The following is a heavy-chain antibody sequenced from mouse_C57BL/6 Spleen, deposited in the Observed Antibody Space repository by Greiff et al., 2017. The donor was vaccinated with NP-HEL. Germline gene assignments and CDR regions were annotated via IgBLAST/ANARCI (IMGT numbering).Heavy chain of an antibody. CDR3: ARGEDYDAYFDY. CDR1: GYTFTSYW. CDR2: IYPGSGST. V-gene: IGHV1-55*01. Sequence: VKLQQPGAELVKPGASVKMSCKASGYTFTSYWITWVKQRPGQGLEWIGDIYPGSGSTNYNEKFKSKATLTVDTSSSTAYMQLSSLTSEDSAVYYCARGEDYDAYFDYWGQGTTLTVSS. D-gene: IGHD2-4*01. J-gene: IGHJ2*01.